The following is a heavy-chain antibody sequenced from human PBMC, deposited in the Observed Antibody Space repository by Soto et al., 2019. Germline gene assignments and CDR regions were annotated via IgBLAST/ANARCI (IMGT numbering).Heavy chain of an antibody. CDR2: INPNSGGT. Sequence: QVQLEQPGAEVKKPGASVKVSCKASGYTFTGYDMHWVRQAPGQGLDWMGWINPNSGGTSYAQKFQGRVTMTRDTSNSTAYMELSSLSSDDTAVYYCAMITMAYFDYWGQGALVTVSA. CDR3: AMITMAYFDY. J-gene: IGHJ4*02. D-gene: IGHD3-10*01. CDR1: GYTFTGYD. V-gene: IGHV1-2*02.